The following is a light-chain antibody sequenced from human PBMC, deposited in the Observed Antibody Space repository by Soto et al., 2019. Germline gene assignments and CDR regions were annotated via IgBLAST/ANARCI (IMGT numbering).Light chain of an antibody. V-gene: IGLV2-18*02. CDR1: SSDVGSYNR. CDR3: CSYAGSYTFEVV. Sequence: QSALTQPPSVSGSPGQSVTISCTGTSSDVGSYNRVSWYQQSPGTAPKLMIYEVSNRPSGVSDRFSGSKSGNTASLTISGLQAEDEADYYCCSYAGSYTFEVVFGGGTKVTVL. CDR2: EVS. J-gene: IGLJ2*01.